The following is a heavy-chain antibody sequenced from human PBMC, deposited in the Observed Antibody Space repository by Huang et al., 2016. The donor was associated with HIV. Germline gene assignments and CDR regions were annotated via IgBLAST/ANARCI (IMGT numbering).Heavy chain of an antibody. CDR1: GGSIRSDNYN. Sequence: QLQLQESGPGLVKPSETLSLTCTVSGGSIRSDNYNWGWIRQPPGKGLEWIGSIYFSGSTYCNPSLKSRVTITVDTSKNQLSLKMRSGTAADTAVYYCARLPGSITMIRGVITDPYWGQGTLVTVSS. CDR3: ARLPGSITMIRGVITDPY. J-gene: IGHJ4*02. V-gene: IGHV4-39*01. CDR2: IYFSGST. D-gene: IGHD3-10*01.